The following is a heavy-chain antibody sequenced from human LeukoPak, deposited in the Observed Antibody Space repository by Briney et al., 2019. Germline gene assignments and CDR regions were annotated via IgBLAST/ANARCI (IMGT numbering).Heavy chain of an antibody. Sequence: ASVKVSCKVSGYTFSSYAMHWVRQAPGQGLEWMGWINTNTGHPTYAQDFTGRFVFPLDTSVSTAYLQISSLKAADTAVYYCARDGARSDTTGPGDYWGQGTLVTVSS. V-gene: IGHV7-4-1*02. CDR3: ARDGARSDTTGPGDY. J-gene: IGHJ4*02. CDR1: GYTFSSYA. CDR2: INTNTGHP. D-gene: IGHD4-17*01.